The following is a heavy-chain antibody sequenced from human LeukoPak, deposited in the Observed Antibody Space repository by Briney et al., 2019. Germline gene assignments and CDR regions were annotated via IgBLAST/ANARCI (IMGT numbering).Heavy chain of an antibody. CDR1: GYTLTELS. Sequence: ASVKVSCKVSGYTLTELSMHWVRQAPGKGLEWMAGFDPEDGETIYAQKFQGRVTMTEDTSTDTAYMELSSLRSEDTAVYYCATTPPRWLRQLGFDYWGQGTLVTVSS. CDR2: FDPEDGET. CDR3: ATTPPRWLRQLGFDY. J-gene: IGHJ4*02. V-gene: IGHV1-24*01. D-gene: IGHD5-24*01.